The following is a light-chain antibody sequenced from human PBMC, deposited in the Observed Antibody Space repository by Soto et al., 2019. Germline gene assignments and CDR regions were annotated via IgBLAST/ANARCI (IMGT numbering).Light chain of an antibody. Sequence: DIVMTQSPLSLTVTPGEPASISCRSSQGLLHSNGYNYLDWYLQKPGQSPQLLIYLGSNRASGVPDRFSGSGSGTDFTLKISRVAAEDVGVYYCMQALQTPLTFGGGTKVEIK. J-gene: IGKJ4*01. CDR2: LGS. CDR3: MQALQTPLT. V-gene: IGKV2-28*01. CDR1: QGLLHSNGYNY.